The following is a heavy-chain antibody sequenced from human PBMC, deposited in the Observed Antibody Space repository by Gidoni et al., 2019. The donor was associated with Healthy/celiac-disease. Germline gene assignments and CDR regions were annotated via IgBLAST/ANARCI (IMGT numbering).Heavy chain of an antibody. V-gene: IGHV4-39*01. J-gene: IGHJ3*02. CDR2: IYYSGST. CDR1: GGSISSSSYY. Sequence: QLQLQESGPGLVKPSETLSLTCTVSGGSISSSSYYWGWIRQPPGKGLEWIGSIYYSGSTYYNPSLKSRVTISVDTSKNQFSLKLSSVTAADTAVYYCARRGVIDCVYYDSSGQKCDGAFDIWGQGTMVTVSS. CDR3: ARRGVIDCVYYDSSGQKCDGAFDI. D-gene: IGHD3-22*01.